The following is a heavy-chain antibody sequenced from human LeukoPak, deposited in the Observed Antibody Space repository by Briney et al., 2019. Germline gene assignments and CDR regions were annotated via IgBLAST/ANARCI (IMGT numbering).Heavy chain of an antibody. CDR1: GFTFDDYG. CDR2: TNWNGGST. V-gene: IGHV3-20*01. Sequence: GGSLRLSCAASGFTFDDYGMSRVRQVPGKGLEWVSGTNWNGGSTGYADSVKGRFTISRDNAKKSLYLQMNSLRAEDTALYHCARVSSGGSFYYFDYWGQGTLVTVSS. D-gene: IGHD6-19*01. J-gene: IGHJ4*02. CDR3: ARVSSGGSFYYFDY.